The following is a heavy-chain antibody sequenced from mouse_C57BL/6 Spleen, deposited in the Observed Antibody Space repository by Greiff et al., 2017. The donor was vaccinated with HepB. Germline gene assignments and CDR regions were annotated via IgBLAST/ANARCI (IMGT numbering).Heavy chain of an antibody. CDR3: ARSYGSSFYYAMEY. J-gene: IGHJ4*01. V-gene: IGHV1-59*01. D-gene: IGHD1-1*01. CDR2: IDPSDSYT. Sequence: QVQLQQPGAELVRPGTSVKLSCKASGYTFTSYWMHWVKQRPGQGLEWIGVIDPSDSYTNYNQKFKGKATLTVDTSSSTAYMQLSSLTSEDSAVYYCARSYGSSFYYAMEYWGQGTSVTVSS. CDR1: GYTFTSYW.